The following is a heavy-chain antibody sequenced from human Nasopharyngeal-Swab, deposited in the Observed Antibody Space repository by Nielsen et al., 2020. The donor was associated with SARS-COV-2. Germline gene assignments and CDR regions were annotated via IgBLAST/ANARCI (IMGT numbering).Heavy chain of an antibody. D-gene: IGHD2/OR15-2a*01. CDR3: ARGGLSHYYYGMDV. CDR1: GYTFTSYD. J-gene: IGHJ6*02. V-gene: IGHV1-8*02. Sequence: ASVNVSCKASGYTFTSYDINWVRQATGQGLEWMGWMNPNSGNTGYAQKFQGRVTMTRNTSISTAYKELSSLRSEDTAVYYCARGGLSHYYYGMDVWGQGTTVTVSS. CDR2: MNPNSGNT.